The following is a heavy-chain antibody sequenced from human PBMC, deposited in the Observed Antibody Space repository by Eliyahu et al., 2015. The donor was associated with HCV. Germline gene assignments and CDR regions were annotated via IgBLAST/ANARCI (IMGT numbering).Heavy chain of an antibody. CDR2: IDPSDSDT. J-gene: IGHJ6*02. D-gene: IGHD5-12*01. V-gene: IGHV5-10-1*03. CDR3: ATVVAGRHDYYYRMDV. Sequence: EVQLVQSGAEVKKPGESLRISCKGSGYSFTSYWITWVRQMPGKGLEWMGRIDPSDSDTNYSPSFQGHVTTSADKSISTAYLQWSSLRASDTAMYYCATVVAGRHDYYYRMDVWGQGTTVTVSS. CDR1: GYSFTSYW.